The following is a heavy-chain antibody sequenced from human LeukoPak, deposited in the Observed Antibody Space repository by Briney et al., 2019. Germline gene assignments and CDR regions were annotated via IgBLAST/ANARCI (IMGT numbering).Heavy chain of an antibody. CDR1: GFTFSSYA. D-gene: IGHD1-1*01. Sequence: GRSLRLSCAASGFTFSSYAMHWVRQAPGKGLEWVAVISYDGSNKYYADSVKGRFTISRDNSKNTPYLQMNSLRAEDTAVYYCAWGRHAGTPIYYYYYYGMDVWGQGTTVTVSS. J-gene: IGHJ6*02. V-gene: IGHV3-30-3*01. CDR2: ISYDGSNK. CDR3: AWGRHAGTPIYYYYYYGMDV.